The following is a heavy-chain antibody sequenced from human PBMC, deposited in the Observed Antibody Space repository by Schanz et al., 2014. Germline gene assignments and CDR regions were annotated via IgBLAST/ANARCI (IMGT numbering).Heavy chain of an antibody. V-gene: IGHV1-18*01. Sequence: QVQLVQSGAEVKKPGASVKVSCKASGYTFTSYGINWVRQAPGQGLEWMGWISAYNGNTNYAQKFQGRVTMTRDTSTSTVYMELSSLRSEDTAVYYCARDGVDAAAGGNCWGQGTLVTVSS. J-gene: IGHJ4*02. CDR3: ARDGVDAAAGGNC. CDR2: ISAYNGNT. CDR1: GYTFTSYG. D-gene: IGHD6-13*01.